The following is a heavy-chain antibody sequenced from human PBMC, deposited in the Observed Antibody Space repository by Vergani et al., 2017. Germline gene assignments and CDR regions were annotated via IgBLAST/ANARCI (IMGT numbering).Heavy chain of an antibody. CDR3: ARHRGSGGFFPSSYFSGLDV. V-gene: IGHV1-2*02. J-gene: IGHJ6*02. Sequence: QVQLVQSGAEVKKPGASVKVSCKASGYTFTDYFMHWVRQAPGQGLEWMGWINPNSGGTNYAQKFQGRVTMTRDTSISTAYMELSNLRSDDTAVYYCARHRGSGGFFPSSYFSGLDVWGHGTTVTVSS. CDR1: GYTFTDYF. CDR2: INPNSGGT. D-gene: IGHD3-10*01.